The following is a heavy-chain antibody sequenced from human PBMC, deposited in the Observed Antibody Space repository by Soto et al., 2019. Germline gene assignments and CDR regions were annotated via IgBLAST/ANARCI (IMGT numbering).Heavy chain of an antibody. V-gene: IGHV2-70*13. J-gene: IGHJ4*02. CDR1: GFSLSTSGLC. CDR3: ARIRQEDYGDYVDWYYFDY. Sequence: SGPTLVNPTQTLTLTCTFSGFSLSTSGLCVSWIRQPPGKALEWLALIDWDDDKYYSTSLKTRLTISKDTSKNQVVLTMTNMDPVDTATYYCARIRQEDYGDYVDWYYFDYWGQGTLVTVSS. D-gene: IGHD4-17*01. CDR2: IDWDDDK.